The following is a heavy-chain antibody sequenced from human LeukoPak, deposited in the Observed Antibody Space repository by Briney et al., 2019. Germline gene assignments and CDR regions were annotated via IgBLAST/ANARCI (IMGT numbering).Heavy chain of an antibody. V-gene: IGHV3-7*01. CDR1: GFIFTNYF. D-gene: IGHD3-3*01. CDR2: IKHDGSEK. J-gene: IGHJ4*02. Sequence: GGSLRLSCAASGFIFTNYFMSWVRQAPGKGLEWVASIKHDGSEKYYVDSVRGRFTISRDNTMNSLYLQISSLRAEDTAVYYCATDRGWRTSGYYLYYFEYWGQGTLVTYSS. CDR3: ATDRGWRTSGYYLYYFEY.